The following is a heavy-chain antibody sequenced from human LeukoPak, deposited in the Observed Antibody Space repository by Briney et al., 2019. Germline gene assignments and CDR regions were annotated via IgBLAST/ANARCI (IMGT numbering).Heavy chain of an antibody. CDR1: GGSISSGDYY. CDR2: IYYSGST. V-gene: IGHV4-30-4*01. D-gene: IGHD3-10*01. CDR3: ARSGYYYGSNYWFDP. Sequence: SETLSLTCTVSGGSISSGDYYWSWIRQPPGKGLEWIGYIYYSGSTYYNPSLKSRVTMSVDTSKNQFSLKLSSVTAADTAVYYCARSGYYYGSNYWFDPWGQGTLVTVSS. J-gene: IGHJ5*02.